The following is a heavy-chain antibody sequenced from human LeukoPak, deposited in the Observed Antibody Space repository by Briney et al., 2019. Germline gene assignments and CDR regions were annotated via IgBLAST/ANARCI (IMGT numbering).Heavy chain of an antibody. V-gene: IGHV1-24*01. CDR2: FDPEDGET. Sequence: ASVKVSCKASGHTFTSYDINWVRQATGQGLEWMGGFDPEDGETIYAQKFQGRVTMTEDTSTDTAYMELSSLRSEDTAVYYCATLVGVARIIDYWGQGTLVTVSS. D-gene: IGHD5-12*01. J-gene: IGHJ4*02. CDR3: ATLVGVARIIDY. CDR1: GHTFTSYD.